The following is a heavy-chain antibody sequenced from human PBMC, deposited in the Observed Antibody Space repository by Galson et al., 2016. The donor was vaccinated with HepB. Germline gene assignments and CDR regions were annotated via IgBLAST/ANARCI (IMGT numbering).Heavy chain of an antibody. V-gene: IGHV3-53*01. D-gene: IGHD3-10*01. CDR1: GFIVSQNY. Sequence: SLRLSCAASGFIVSQNYMSWVRQAPGKGLEWVSVVYSGGGTHHADSVKGRFTTSRTFSKNTLYLQLNSPRAEDTAVYYCARGPDHIYGKRDYFPHQIDYSGRGARVTVSS. CDR3: ARGPDHIYGKRDYFPHQIDY. CDR2: VYSGGGT. J-gene: IGHJ4*02.